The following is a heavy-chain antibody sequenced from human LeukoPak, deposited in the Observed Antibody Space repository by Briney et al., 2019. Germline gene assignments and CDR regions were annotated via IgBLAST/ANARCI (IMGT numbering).Heavy chain of an antibody. J-gene: IGHJ4*02. Sequence: QTGGSLGLSCAASGFTFSSYSMNWVRQAPGKGLEWVSYITSSSTIYDADSVKGRFTISRDNAKNSLYLQMNSLRAEDTAVYYCARGGRYSNYLDYWGQGTLVTVSS. CDR2: ITSSSTI. CDR3: ARGGRYSNYLDY. D-gene: IGHD4-11*01. CDR1: GFTFSSYS. V-gene: IGHV3-48*01.